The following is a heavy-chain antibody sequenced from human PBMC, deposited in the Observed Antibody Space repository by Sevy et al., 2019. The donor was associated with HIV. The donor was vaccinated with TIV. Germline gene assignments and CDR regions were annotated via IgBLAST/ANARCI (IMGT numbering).Heavy chain of an antibody. CDR1: GFTFSDYY. Sequence: GGSLRLSCAASGFTFSDYYMSWIRQAPGKGLEWVSCISGISSYTNYAVSVKGRFTLSRDNAKNSLYLQMNSLRTDETAVYFCARRSGGWDYFDYWGQGTLVTVSS. CDR3: ARRSGGWDYFDY. D-gene: IGHD2-15*01. J-gene: IGHJ4*02. V-gene: IGHV3-11*06. CDR2: ISGISSYT.